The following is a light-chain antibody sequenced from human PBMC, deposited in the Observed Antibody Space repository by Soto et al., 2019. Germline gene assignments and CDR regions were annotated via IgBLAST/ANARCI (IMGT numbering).Light chain of an antibody. CDR2: DAS. J-gene: IGKJ1*01. CDR3: QQYSSYSGGT. CDR1: QSMSNW. Sequence: DIQMTQSPSTLSASVGDRVTITCRASQSMSNWLAWYQQKPGKAPKFLIYDASSLESGVPSRFSGSGSGTEFTLTISSLQPDDFATYYCQQYSSYSGGTFGQGTKVEIK. V-gene: IGKV1-5*01.